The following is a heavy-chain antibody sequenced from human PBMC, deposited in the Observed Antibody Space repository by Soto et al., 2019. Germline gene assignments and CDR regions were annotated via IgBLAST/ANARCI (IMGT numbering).Heavy chain of an antibody. CDR1: GFTFSSYG. V-gene: IGHV3-30*18. CDR2: ISYDGSNK. Sequence: QVQLVESGGGVVQPGRSLRLSCAASGFTFSSYGMQWVRQAPGKRLEWVAVISYDGSNKYYADSVKGRCTISRDNAKNTLYLKMTSLIAEDTAVYYSANELEYYDVLTGYGGPDYYGMDVWGQGTTVTVSS. D-gene: IGHD3-9*01. CDR3: ANELEYYDVLTGYGGPDYYGMDV. J-gene: IGHJ6*02.